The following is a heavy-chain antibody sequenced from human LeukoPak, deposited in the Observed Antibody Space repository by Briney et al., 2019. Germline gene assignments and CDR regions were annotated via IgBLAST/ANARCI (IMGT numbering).Heavy chain of an antibody. V-gene: IGHV4-61*02. CDR2: IYTSGST. Sequence: SQTLSLTCTVSGGSISSGSYYWSWIRQPAGKGLEWIGRIYTSGSTNYNPSLKNRVTISIDTSKNQFSLKLSSVTAADTAVYYCARDVGKCTNGVCFSNGDNWFDPWGQGTLVSVSS. CDR3: ARDVGKCTNGVCFSNGDNWFDP. J-gene: IGHJ5*02. D-gene: IGHD2-8*01. CDR1: GGSISSGSYY.